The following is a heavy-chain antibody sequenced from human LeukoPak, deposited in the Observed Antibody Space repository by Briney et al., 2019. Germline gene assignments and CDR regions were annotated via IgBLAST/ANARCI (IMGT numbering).Heavy chain of an antibody. CDR3: ARGHYGLDV. CDR2: IDMSGRTI. Sequence: GGSLRLSCAASGFTFSDWYMSWIRQAPGKGLEWVSYIDMSGRTIYYADSVKGRFTISRDNARNSLYLQMSSLRAEDTAVYYCARGHYGLDVWGQGTTVTVSS. CDR1: GFTFSDWY. J-gene: IGHJ6*02. V-gene: IGHV3-11*01.